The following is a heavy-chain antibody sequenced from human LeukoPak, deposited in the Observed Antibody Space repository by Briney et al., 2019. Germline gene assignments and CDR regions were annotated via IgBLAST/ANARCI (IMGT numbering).Heavy chain of an antibody. CDR3: VRSAFLTTEFYFDY. CDR2: IYSDGST. V-gene: IGHV3-53*01. J-gene: IGHJ4*02. CDR1: GFTVSSNY. D-gene: IGHD4-11*01. Sequence: GGSLRLSCAASGFTVSSNYMTWVRQAPGEGLEWLSVIYSDGSTYYADSVKGRFTISRDNAKNTLYLQMTSLTPEDTAVYYCVRSAFLTTEFYFDYWGQGALVTVSS.